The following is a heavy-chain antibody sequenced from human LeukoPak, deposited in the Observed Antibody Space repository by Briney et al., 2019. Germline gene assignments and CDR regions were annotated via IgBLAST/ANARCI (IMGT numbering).Heavy chain of an antibody. Sequence: GGSLRLSCAASGFTFSSYGMHWVRQVPGKGPEWVALISYEVNNKYYADSVRGRFTISRDNSKNTLYLQMNSLRAEDTAVYYCAKDMSRRGAFDIWGQGTMVTVSS. CDR2: ISYEVNNK. CDR3: AKDMSRRGAFDI. J-gene: IGHJ3*02. D-gene: IGHD3-10*02. CDR1: GFTFSSYG. V-gene: IGHV3-30*18.